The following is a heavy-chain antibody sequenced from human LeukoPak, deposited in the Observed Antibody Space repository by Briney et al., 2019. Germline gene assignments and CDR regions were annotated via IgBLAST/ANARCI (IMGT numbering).Heavy chain of an antibody. CDR1: GGSISSGSYY. CDR3: ARGGRDGYSTNDY. Sequence: SETLSLTCTVSGGSISSGSYYWSWIRQPAGKGLEWIGRIYTSGSINYNPSLKSRVTISVDTSKNQFSLKLSSVIAADTAVYYCARGGRDGYSTNDYWGQGTLVTVSS. J-gene: IGHJ4*02. D-gene: IGHD5-24*01. V-gene: IGHV4-61*02. CDR2: IYTSGSI.